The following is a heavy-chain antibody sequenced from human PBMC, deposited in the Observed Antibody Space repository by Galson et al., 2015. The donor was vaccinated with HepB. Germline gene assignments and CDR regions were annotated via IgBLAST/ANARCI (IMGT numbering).Heavy chain of an antibody. CDR1: GFTFSSYW. Sequence: SLRLSCAASGFTFSSYWMSWVRQAPGKGLEWVANIKQDGSEKYYVDSVKGRFTISRDNAKNSLYLQMNSLRAEDTAVYYCARAPRRDGYNWLYWGQGTLVTVSS. D-gene: IGHD5-24*01. CDR2: IKQDGSEK. CDR3: ARAPRRDGYNWLY. V-gene: IGHV3-7*03. J-gene: IGHJ4*02.